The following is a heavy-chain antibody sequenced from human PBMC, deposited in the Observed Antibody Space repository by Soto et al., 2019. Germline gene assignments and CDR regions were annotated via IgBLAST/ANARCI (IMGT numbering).Heavy chain of an antibody. CDR3: ASSELATLRDTEYFHH. V-gene: IGHV4-59*01. D-gene: IGHD5-12*01. Sequence: ETLSLTCTVSGGSISSYYWSWIRQPPGKGLEWIGYIYYTGGTNYNPSLKSRVTISVDSSKSQFTLKLTSVTAADTAVYFCASSELATLRDTEYFHHWGQGTLVTVSS. J-gene: IGHJ1*01. CDR1: GGSISSYY. CDR2: IYYTGGT.